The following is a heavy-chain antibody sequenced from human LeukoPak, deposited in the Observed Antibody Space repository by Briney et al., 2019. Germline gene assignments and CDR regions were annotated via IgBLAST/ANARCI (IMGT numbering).Heavy chain of an antibody. CDR1: GFTFSSYS. CDR3: ARDSGGSCYGA. Sequence: TGGSLRLSCAASGFTFSSYSMNWVRQAPGKGLEWVSSISSSSSYLYYADSVKGRFTISRDNAKNSLYLQMNSLRAEDTAVYYCARDSGGSCYGAWGQGTLVTVSS. D-gene: IGHD2-15*01. J-gene: IGHJ5*02. V-gene: IGHV3-21*01. CDR2: ISSSSSYL.